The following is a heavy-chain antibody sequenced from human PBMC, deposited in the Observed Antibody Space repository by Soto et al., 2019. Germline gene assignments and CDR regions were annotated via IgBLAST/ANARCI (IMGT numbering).Heavy chain of an antibody. CDR2: ISYDGSNK. J-gene: IGHJ4*02. CDR3: ARIPYYYDSSGYINY. Sequence: GGSLRLSCAASGFTFSSYGMHWVRQAPGKGLEWVAVISYDGSNKYYADSVKGRFTISRDNSKNTLYLQMNSLRAEDTAVYYRARIPYYYDSSGYINYWGQGTLVTVSS. D-gene: IGHD3-22*01. CDR1: GFTFSSYG. V-gene: IGHV3-30*03.